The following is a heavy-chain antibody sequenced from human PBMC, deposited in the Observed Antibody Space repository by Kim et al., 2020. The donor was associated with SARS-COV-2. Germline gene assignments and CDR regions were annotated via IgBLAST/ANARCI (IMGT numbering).Heavy chain of an antibody. CDR3: ARPYYYDSSGGYAFDI. Sequence: SETLSLTCTVSGGSISSYYWSWIRQPAGKGLEWIGRIYTSGSTNYNPSLKSRVTMSVDTSKNQFSLKLSSVTAADTAVYYCARPYYYDSSGGYAFDIWGQGTMVTVSS. J-gene: IGHJ3*02. V-gene: IGHV4-4*07. D-gene: IGHD3-22*01. CDR1: GGSISSYY. CDR2: IYTSGST.